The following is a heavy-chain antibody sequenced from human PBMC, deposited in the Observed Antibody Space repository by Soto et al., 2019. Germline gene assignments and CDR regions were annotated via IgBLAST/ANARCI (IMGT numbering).Heavy chain of an antibody. D-gene: IGHD1-7*01. V-gene: IGHV3-30*18. CDR3: AKDADGNYNFDY. J-gene: IGHJ4*02. CDR2: ISYDGSKK. Sequence: QVQLVESGGGVVQPGRSLRLSCVASGFTFSDFGMHWVRQAPGKGLEWVAVISYDGSKKFFADSVKGRFSISRDNSRNTVYLQMNSLRAEDTALYFCAKDADGNYNFDYWGQGTLVTVSS. CDR1: GFTFSDFG.